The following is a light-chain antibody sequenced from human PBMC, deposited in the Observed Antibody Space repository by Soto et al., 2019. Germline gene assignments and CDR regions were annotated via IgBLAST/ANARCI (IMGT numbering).Light chain of an antibody. Sequence: DIVMTQSPDSLAVSLGERATINCKPSQSVLYRSNNKNYLAWYQQKPGQPPRLLIYWASTRESGVPDRFSGSGSGTDFTLTISSLQAEDVAVYYCQQYDTTPWTFGQGTKVEIK. V-gene: IGKV4-1*01. CDR2: WAS. CDR1: QSVLYRSNNKNY. CDR3: QQYDTTPWT. J-gene: IGKJ1*01.